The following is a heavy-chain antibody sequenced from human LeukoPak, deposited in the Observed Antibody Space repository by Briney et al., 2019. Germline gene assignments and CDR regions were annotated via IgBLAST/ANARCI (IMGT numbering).Heavy chain of an antibody. CDR3: ARRSGWYFSQNNWFDP. Sequence: SETLSLTCTVSGGSISSYYWSWIRQPPGKGLEWIGYIYYSGSTNYNPSLKSRVTISADTSKNQFSLKLSSVTAADTAVYYCARRSGWYFSQNNWFDPWGQGTLVTVSS. CDR2: IYYSGST. J-gene: IGHJ5*02. V-gene: IGHV4-59*08. CDR1: GGSISSYY. D-gene: IGHD6-19*01.